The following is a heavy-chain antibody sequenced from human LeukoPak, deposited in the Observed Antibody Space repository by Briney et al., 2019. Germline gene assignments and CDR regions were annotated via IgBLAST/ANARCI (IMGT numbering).Heavy chain of an antibody. CDR1: GYTFTSYD. J-gene: IGHJ4*02. CDR3: ARRSIIYGSGSYYLY. V-gene: IGHV1-8*01. D-gene: IGHD3-10*01. Sequence: ASVKVSCKASGYTFTSYDINWVRQATGQGLEWMGWMNPNSGNTGYAQKFQGRVTTTRNTSISTAYMELSSLRSEDTAVYYCARRSIIYGSGSYYLYWGQGTLVTVSS. CDR2: MNPNSGNT.